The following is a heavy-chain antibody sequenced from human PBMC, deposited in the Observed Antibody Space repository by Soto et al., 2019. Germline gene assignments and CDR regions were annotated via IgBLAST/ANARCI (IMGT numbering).Heavy chain of an antibody. CDR3: ARGSGEGEGGWFDP. J-gene: IGHJ5*02. V-gene: IGHV3-48*02. CDR2: ISSSSSTI. Sequence: PGGSLRLSCAASGFTFSSYSMNWVRQAPGKGLEWVSYISSSSSTIYYADSVKGRFTISRDNAKNSLYLQMNSLRDEDTAVYYCARGSGEGEGGWFDPWGQGTLVTVSS. D-gene: IGHD2-21*01. CDR1: GFTFSSYS.